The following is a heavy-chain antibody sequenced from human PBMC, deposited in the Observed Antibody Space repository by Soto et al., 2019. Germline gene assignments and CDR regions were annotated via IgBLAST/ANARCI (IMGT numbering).Heavy chain of an antibody. V-gene: IGHV4-4*02. D-gene: IGHD6-19*01. CDR2: IYHSGST. CDR1: GGSVSSTNW. CDR3: ARDRAVSARGSFDY. Sequence: QVQLQESGPGLVEPSGTLSLTCAVSGGSVSSTNWWVWFVQPPGKGLEWFGEIYHSGSTYYNPSLKSRVTISVDKSKNQFSLRLSSVTAADTAVYFCARDRAVSARGSFDYWGQGTLVTVSS. J-gene: IGHJ4*02.